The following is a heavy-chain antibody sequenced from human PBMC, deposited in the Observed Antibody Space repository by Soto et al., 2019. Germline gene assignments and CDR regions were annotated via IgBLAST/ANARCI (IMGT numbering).Heavy chain of an antibody. D-gene: IGHD6-19*01. CDR1: GYSFTNYG. CDR3: ARDRGVAPPVAGNTHYYYFMDV. Sequence: QDQLLQSGAEVKKPGASVTVSCKASGYSFTNYGITWVRQAPGQGLEWMGWISAFNGNTHYAQKRQGRVTMTTDASTSTAYMELRSLRSDETAVYYCARDRGVAPPVAGNTHYYYFMDVWGKGTTVTVSS. V-gene: IGHV1-18*01. CDR2: ISAFNGNT. J-gene: IGHJ6*03.